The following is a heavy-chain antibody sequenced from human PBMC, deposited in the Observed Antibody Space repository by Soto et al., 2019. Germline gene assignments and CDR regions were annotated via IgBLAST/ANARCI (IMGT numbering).Heavy chain of an antibody. J-gene: IGHJ6*02. CDR1: GFAFSTYA. CDR3: AKTMGYDCSNYRPPRVVYV. Sequence: EVQLLESGGGLVQPGGSLTLSCAASGFAFSTYAMSWVRQAPGKGLEWVSDISGGGGSIYYADSVKGRSSISRDNAKNTLYLQMHSLRAEDTAVYYCAKTMGYDCSNYRPPRVVYVWCQGTTVTVSS. CDR2: ISGGGGSI. D-gene: IGHD3-22*01. V-gene: IGHV3-23*01.